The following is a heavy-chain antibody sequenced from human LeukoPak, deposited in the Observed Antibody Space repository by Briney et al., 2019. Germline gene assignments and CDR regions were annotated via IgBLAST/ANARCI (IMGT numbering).Heavy chain of an antibody. CDR3: ATALYSSGWYYFDY. J-gene: IGHJ4*02. Sequence: SETLSLTCTVSGGSFSSSSYYWGWIRQPPGKGLEWIGSIYHRGNTYYNPSLKSRVTISVDTSKNQFSLKLSSVTAADTAVYYCATALYSSGWYYFDYWGQGTLVTVSS. D-gene: IGHD6-19*01. CDR1: GGSFSSSSYY. V-gene: IGHV4-39*07. CDR2: IYHRGNT.